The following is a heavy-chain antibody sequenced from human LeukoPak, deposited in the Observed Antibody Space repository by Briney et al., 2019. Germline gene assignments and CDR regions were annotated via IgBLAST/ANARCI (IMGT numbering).Heavy chain of an antibody. CDR2: IQKDGSEK. V-gene: IGHV3-7*01. CDR1: GFTFSDHW. Sequence: GGSLRLSCAASGFTFSDHWMSWVRQVPGKGLEWVADIQKDGSEKNEVDSAKGRFTISRDNAKNSLYLEMNSLRAEDTAVYYCARGPPYGARCDYLDYWGQGALVTVSS. J-gene: IGHJ4*02. D-gene: IGHD4/OR15-4a*01. CDR3: ARGPPYGARCDYLDY.